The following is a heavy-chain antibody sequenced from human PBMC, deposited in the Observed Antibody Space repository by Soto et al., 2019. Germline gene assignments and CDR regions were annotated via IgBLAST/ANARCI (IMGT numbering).Heavy chain of an antibody. D-gene: IGHD4-17*01. CDR3: ARGDATKIVVTTYYGMDV. CDR1: GGTLSNYG. Sequence: QVQLVQSGAEVKKPGSSVKVSCKASGGTLSNYGISWVRQAPGQGLEWMGGIIPVFGTANYAQKFQGRVTITEDESTTTVYMDVSSLRSDDTAVYYCARGDATKIVVTTYYGMDVWGQGTTVTVSS. J-gene: IGHJ6*02. CDR2: IIPVFGTA. V-gene: IGHV1-69*12.